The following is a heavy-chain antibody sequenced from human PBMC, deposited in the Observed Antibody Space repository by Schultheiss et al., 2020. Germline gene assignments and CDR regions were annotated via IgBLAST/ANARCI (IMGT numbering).Heavy chain of an antibody. Sequence: GGSLRLSCAASGFTFSGSAMHWVRQASGKGLEWVGRIRSKPNSYATAYAASVKGRFTISRDDSKNKAYLQMNSLKTDDTAVYYCVATVYIDYFDYWGQGAQVTVSS. CDR3: VATVYIDYFDY. CDR2: IRSKPNSYAT. D-gene: IGHD5-12*01. J-gene: IGHJ4*02. V-gene: IGHV3-73*01. CDR1: GFTFSGSA.